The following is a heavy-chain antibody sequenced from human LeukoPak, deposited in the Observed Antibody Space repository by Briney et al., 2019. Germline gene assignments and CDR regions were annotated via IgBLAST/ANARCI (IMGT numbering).Heavy chain of an antibody. CDR1: GGSISSGDYY. CDR2: IYYSGST. CDR3: ARARMTAYYDSSGYYD. J-gene: IGHJ4*02. V-gene: IGHV4-61*08. Sequence: SQTLSLTCTVSGGSISSGDYYWSWIRQPPGKGLEWIGYIYYSGSTNYNPSLKSRVTISVDTSKNQFSLKLSSVTAADTAVYYCARARMTAYYDSSGYYDWGQGTLVTVSS. D-gene: IGHD3-22*01.